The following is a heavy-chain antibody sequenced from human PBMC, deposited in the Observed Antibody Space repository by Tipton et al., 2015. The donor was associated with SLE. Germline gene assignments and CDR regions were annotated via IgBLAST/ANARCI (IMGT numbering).Heavy chain of an antibody. V-gene: IGHV4-39*01. CDR3: ARHRWNYGSDYNAFDI. CDR2: IYYSGST. Sequence: TLSLTCTVSSGSISSSSYYWGWIRQPPGKGLEWIGSIYYSGSTYYNPSLKSRVTISVDTSKNQFSLNLRSVTSADTAVYFCARHRWNYGSDYNAFDIWGQGTMVTVSS. J-gene: IGHJ3*02. D-gene: IGHD3-10*01. CDR1: SGSISSSSYY.